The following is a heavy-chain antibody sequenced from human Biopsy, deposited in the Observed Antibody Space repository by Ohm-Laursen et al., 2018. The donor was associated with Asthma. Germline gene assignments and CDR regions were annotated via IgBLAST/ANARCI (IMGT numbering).Heavy chain of an antibody. CDR3: AGFCSGGNCPDH. CDR2: THHSGYT. CDR1: GGSFSSNY. V-gene: IGHV4-34*01. Sequence: SETLSLTCAVYGGSFSSNYWCWIRQTPGKGLEWLGDTHHSGYTNYNPSLSSRLTLSVGTSKKQISLRLSSVIAADTAVYYCAGFCSGGNCPDHWGQGTLVTVSS. D-gene: IGHD2-15*01. J-gene: IGHJ4*02.